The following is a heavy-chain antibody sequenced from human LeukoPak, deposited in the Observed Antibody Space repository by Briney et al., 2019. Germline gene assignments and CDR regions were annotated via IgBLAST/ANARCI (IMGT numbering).Heavy chain of an antibody. CDR3: ARVRSIQLDAFDI. CDR2: IIPFFGTA. CDR1: GGTFSSYA. Sequence: GASVKVSCKASGGTFSSYAISWVRQAPGQGLEWMGGIIPFFGTANYAQKFQGRVTITTDESTSTAYMGLSSLRSEDTAVYYCARVRSIQLDAFDIWGQGTMVTVSS. V-gene: IGHV1-69*05. D-gene: IGHD2-2*01. J-gene: IGHJ3*02.